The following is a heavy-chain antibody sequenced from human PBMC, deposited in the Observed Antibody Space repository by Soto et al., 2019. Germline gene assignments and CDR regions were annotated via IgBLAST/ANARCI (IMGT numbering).Heavy chain of an antibody. Sequence: EVQLLESEGGLVQPGGSLRLSCAASGFTFSSYAMSWVRQAPGKGLEWVSAISGSGGSTYYADSVKGRFTISRDNSKNTLYLQMNSLRAEDTAVYYCAKDNTDPGIAAAGTLIDYWGQGTLVTVSS. V-gene: IGHV3-23*01. CDR3: AKDNTDPGIAAAGTLIDY. CDR1: GFTFSSYA. J-gene: IGHJ4*02. CDR2: ISGSGGST. D-gene: IGHD6-13*01.